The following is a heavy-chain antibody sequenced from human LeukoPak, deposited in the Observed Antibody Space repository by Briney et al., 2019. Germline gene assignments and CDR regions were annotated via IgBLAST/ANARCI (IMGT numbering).Heavy chain of an antibody. CDR2: VSTSGSTK. CDR1: GFTFSSYE. D-gene: IGHD2-15*01. V-gene: IGHV3-48*03. Sequence: GGPLRLSCAASGFTFSSYEMNWGRQAPGKGLEWVSYVSTSGSTKESADSVKGRFTISRDNAKNSLYLQMNSLRAEDTAVYYCVRDGRAGVEGSFRLFDYWGQGNLVTVSS. J-gene: IGHJ4*02. CDR3: VRDGRAGVEGSFRLFDY.